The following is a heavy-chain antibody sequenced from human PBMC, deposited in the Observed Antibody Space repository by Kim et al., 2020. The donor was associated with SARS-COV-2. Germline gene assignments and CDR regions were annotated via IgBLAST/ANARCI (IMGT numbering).Heavy chain of an antibody. Sequence: TKYSQQVQGRVTITRDTSAGTAYMELSSLRSEDTAVYYCARTFGVATYMDVWGKGTTVTVSS. V-gene: IGHV1-3*01. CDR2: T. CDR3: ARTFGVATYMDV. D-gene: IGHD3-3*01. J-gene: IGHJ6*03.